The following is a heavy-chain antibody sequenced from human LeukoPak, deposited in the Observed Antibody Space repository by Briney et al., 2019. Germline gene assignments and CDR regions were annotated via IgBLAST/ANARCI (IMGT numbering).Heavy chain of an antibody. Sequence: GGSLRLSCAASGFTFSSYWMSWVRQAPGKGLEWVANIIQDGSEKYYVDSVKGRFTISRDNAKNSLYLQMNSLRSEDTAVYYCASPYYYDSSGYPDAFDIWGQGTMVTVSS. D-gene: IGHD3-22*01. CDR3: ASPYYYDSSGYPDAFDI. CDR1: GFTFSSYW. J-gene: IGHJ3*02. V-gene: IGHV3-7*03. CDR2: IIQDGSEK.